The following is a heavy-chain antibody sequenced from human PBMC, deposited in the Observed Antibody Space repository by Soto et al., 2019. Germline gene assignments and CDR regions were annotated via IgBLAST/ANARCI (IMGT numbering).Heavy chain of an antibody. J-gene: IGHJ4*02. CDR2: ISDDGDKR. Sequence: QVQLVQSGGGVVQPGGSLRLSCVGSGFTFSNYGMHWVRQPPGKGLEWVALISDDGDKRYYADSVRGRLIISRDNSKDTLYLQMNSVGPDDTAVYFCAKARVRIVGANSFDYWGQGTPVTVSS. D-gene: IGHD1-26*01. V-gene: IGHV3-30*18. CDR1: GFTFSNYG. CDR3: AKARVRIVGANSFDY.